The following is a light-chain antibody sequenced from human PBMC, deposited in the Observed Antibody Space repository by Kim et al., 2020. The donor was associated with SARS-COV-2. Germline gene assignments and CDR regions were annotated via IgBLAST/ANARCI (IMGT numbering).Light chain of an antibody. CDR2: DVS. CDR3: SSWAGSSTRYV. Sequence: QSALTQPASVSGSPGQSITISCTGTSSDVGGYNYVSWYQQHPGKAPKLMIYDVSNRPSGVSDRFSGSKSGNTASLTISGLQAEDEADYYCSSWAGSSTRYVFGTGTKVTVL. V-gene: IGLV2-14*03. J-gene: IGLJ1*01. CDR1: SSDVGGYNY.